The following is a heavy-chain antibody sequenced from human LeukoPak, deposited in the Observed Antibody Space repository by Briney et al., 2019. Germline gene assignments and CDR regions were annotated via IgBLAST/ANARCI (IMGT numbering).Heavy chain of an antibody. CDR2: ISSSSSYI. J-gene: IGHJ4*02. CDR1: GFNLRSYS. V-gene: IGHV3-21*01. Sequence: PGGSLRLSCAASGFNLRSYSQHWLRQAPGKGLEWVSSISSSSSYIYYADSVKGRFTISRDNAKNSLYLQMNSLRADDTAVYYCYRRGLWFGDKDDYWGQGTLVTVSS. CDR3: YRRGLWFGDKDDY. D-gene: IGHD3-10*01.